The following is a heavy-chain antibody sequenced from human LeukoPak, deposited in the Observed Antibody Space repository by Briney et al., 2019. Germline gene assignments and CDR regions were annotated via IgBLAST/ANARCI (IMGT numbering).Heavy chain of an antibody. Sequence: PSETLSLTCTVSGGSISSSSYYWGWIRQPPGKGLEWIVSISYSGSTYYNPSLKSRVTISVDTSKNHFSLKLSSVTAADTAVYYCARLPTDLLAFDLWGQGTLVTVSS. J-gene: IGHJ4*02. V-gene: IGHV4-39*02. CDR3: ARLPTDLLAFDL. CDR2: ISYSGST. CDR1: GGSISSSSYY. D-gene: IGHD2/OR15-2a*01.